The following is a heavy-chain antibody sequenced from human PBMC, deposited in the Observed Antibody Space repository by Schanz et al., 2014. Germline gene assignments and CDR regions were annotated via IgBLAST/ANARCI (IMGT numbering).Heavy chain of an antibody. CDR1: GYTLSAYS. Sequence: QVQLVQSGTQVKKPGASVKVSCKASGYTLSAYSLHWVRQAPGQGLEWLGWITAYNGDPNYALKLQGSITMSTDTSTGTAYMERRSLRSDDTALYDCTRGGYSYALSAFDIWGQGTMVTVSS. D-gene: IGHD5-18*01. CDR2: ITAYNGDP. CDR3: TRGGYSYALSAFDI. J-gene: IGHJ3*02. V-gene: IGHV1-18*01.